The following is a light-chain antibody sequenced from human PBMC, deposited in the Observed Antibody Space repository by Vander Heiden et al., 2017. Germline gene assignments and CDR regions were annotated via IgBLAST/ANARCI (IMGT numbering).Light chain of an antibody. CDR2: SAS. J-gene: IGKJ4*01. V-gene: IGKV1-5*03. CDR1: QSISSW. CDR3: QQYNSYPHT. Sequence: DLQLTHSPSTLSASVGDRVTITCRASQSISSWLAWYQQKPGKAPKSLIYSASSLESGVPSRFSGSGSGTDFTLTISSLQPDDFASYYCQQYNSYPHTFGGGTKLEIK.